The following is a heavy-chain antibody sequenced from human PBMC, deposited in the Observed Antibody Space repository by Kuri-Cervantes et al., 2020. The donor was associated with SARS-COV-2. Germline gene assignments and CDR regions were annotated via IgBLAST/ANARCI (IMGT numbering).Heavy chain of an antibody. Sequence: GESLKISCTASGFIFSDYYMTWIRQAPGKGLEWVSNIGPSGTTKYYADSVKGRFTISRDNAKNSLFLQMKSLRADDTAVYYCARGGEDFVQETRNWFEPWGRGTQVTVSS. CDR3: ARGGEDFVQETRNWFEP. CDR2: IGPSGTTK. J-gene: IGHJ5*02. CDR1: GFIFSDYY. V-gene: IGHV3-11*01. D-gene: IGHD2-8*01.